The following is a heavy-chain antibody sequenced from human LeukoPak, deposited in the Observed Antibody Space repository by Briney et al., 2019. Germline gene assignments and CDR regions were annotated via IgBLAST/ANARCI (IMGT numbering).Heavy chain of an antibody. CDR2: IYSGGST. D-gene: IGHD3-16*02. V-gene: IGHV3-53*01. Sequence: GGSLRLSCAASGFTVSSNYMSWVRQAPGKGLEWVSVIYSGGSTYYADSVKGRFTISRDNSKNTLYLQMNSLRAEDTAVYYCARGGDYVWGSYRYTGDAFDIWGQGTMVTVSS. CDR3: ARGGDYVWGSYRYTGDAFDI. CDR1: GFTVSSNY. J-gene: IGHJ3*02.